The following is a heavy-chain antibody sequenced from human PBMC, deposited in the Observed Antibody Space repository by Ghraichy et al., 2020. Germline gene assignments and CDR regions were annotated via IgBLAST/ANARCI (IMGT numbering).Heavy chain of an antibody. Sequence: SETLSLTCTVSGDSISSGGYYWSWVRQHPGKGLEWIGFIYNSGSTDYNPSLKSRVTISVDTSKNQFSLKLSSVTAADTAVYYCAGRYTSSSDYWGQGTLVTVSS. CDR3: AGRYTSSSDY. CDR2: IYNSGST. CDR1: GDSISSGGYY. V-gene: IGHV4-31*03. J-gene: IGHJ4*02. D-gene: IGHD2-2*02.